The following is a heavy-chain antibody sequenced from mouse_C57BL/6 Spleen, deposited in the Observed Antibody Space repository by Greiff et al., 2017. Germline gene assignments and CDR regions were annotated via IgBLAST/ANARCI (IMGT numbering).Heavy chain of an antibody. CDR2: ISYDGSN. D-gene: IGHD2-1*01. CDR3: ARGGGNYVLYYAMDY. Sequence: EVKLMESGPGLVKPSQSLSLTCSVTGYSITSGYYWNWIRQFPGNKLEWMGYISYDGSNNYNPSLKNRISITRDTSKNQFFLKLNSVTTEDTATYYCARGGGNYVLYYAMDYWGQGTSVTVSS. CDR1: GYSITSGYY. V-gene: IGHV3-6*01. J-gene: IGHJ4*01.